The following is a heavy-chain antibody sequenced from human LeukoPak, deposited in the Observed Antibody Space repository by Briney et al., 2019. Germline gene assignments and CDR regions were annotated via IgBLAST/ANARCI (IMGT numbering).Heavy chain of an antibody. J-gene: IGHJ4*02. D-gene: IGHD3-10*01. V-gene: IGHV3-30*18. CDR3: AKKSPGTYYAPPDY. CDR2: TSYGGSNK. CDR1: GFTFSDYY. Sequence: GGSLRLSCAASGFTFSDYYMSWLRQAPGKGLEWLTVTSYGGSNKIYAGSVKGRFTISRDNCKNSLYLQMDSLRAEDTAVYYCAKKSPGTYYAPPDYWGQGTLVTVSS.